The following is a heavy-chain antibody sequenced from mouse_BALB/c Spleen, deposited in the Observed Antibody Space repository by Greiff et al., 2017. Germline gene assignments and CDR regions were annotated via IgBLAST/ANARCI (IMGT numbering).Heavy chain of an antibody. Sequence: QVQLKESGPELVKPGASVKMSCKASGYTFTSYYIHWVKQRPGQGLEWIGWIYPGDGSTKYNEKFKGKTTLTADKSSSTAYMLLSSLTSEDSAIYFCAKLYGYDWFAYWGQGTLVTVSA. CDR1: GYTFTSYY. V-gene: IGHV1S56*01. CDR2: IYPGDGST. D-gene: IGHD2-2*01. CDR3: AKLYGYDWFAY. J-gene: IGHJ3*01.